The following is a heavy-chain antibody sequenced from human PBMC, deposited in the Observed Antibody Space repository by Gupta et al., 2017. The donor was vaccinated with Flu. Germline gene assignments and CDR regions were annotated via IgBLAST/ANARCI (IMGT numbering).Heavy chain of an antibody. CDR2: IKKDGTEE. J-gene: IGHJ4*02. CDR3: TRDETSSRPDY. V-gene: IGHV3-7*01. Sequence: DVQLVESGGGLVQPGVSRRLSCAASGFPSGRYWMTWARQAQGKGLEWVAKIKKDGTEENYVESVKGRLTISRDNAIHSLYLQMHSLRVDDTAVYYCTRDETSSRPDYWGQGTLVTVSS. CDR1: GFPSGRYW.